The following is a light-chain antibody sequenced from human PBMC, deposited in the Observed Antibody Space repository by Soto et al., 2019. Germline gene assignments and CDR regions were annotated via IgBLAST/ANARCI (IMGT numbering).Light chain of an antibody. J-gene: IGLJ3*02. CDR2: DVG. CDR1: SSDVGGSNF. Sequence: QSALTQPRSVSGSPGQSVTISCTGSSSDVGGSNFVSWYQQHPVKAPKLVIYDVGKRPSGVPDRFSGSKSGNTASLTISALNAEDEADYYCCSYAGNSLWVFGGGTKLTVL. V-gene: IGLV2-11*01. CDR3: CSYAGNSLWV.